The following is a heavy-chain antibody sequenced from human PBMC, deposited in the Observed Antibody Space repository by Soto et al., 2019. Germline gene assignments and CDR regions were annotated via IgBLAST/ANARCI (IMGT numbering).Heavy chain of an antibody. CDR2: IVVGSGNT. D-gene: IGHD3-22*01. V-gene: IGHV1-58*01. J-gene: IGHJ6*02. CDR3: AADYYDSSGYSPYYYGMDV. Sequence: ASVKVSCKASGFTFTSSAVQWVRQARGQRLEWIGWIVVGSGNTNYAQKFQERVTITRDMSTSTAYMELSSLRSEDTAVYYCAADYYDSSGYSPYYYGMDVWGQGTTVTVSS. CDR1: GFTFTSSA.